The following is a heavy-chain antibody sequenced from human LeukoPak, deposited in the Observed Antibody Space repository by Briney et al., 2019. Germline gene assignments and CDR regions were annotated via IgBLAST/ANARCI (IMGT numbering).Heavy chain of an antibody. CDR3: ARKLWHRNDC. J-gene: IGHJ4*02. D-gene: IGHD3-16*01. V-gene: IGHV3-23*01. CDR1: GFTFTNYA. CDR2: ISGSGITT. Sequence: GGSLGLSCAASGFTFTNYAMSWVRQAPGKGLEWVSTISGSGITTYYADSVKGRFTVSRDNFKNTLYLQMNSLRAEDTALYYCARKLWHRNDCWGQGTLVTVSS.